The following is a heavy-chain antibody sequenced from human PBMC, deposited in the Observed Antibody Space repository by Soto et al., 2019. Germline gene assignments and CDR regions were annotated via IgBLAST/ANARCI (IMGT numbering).Heavy chain of an antibody. CDR1: GFTFSSYA. D-gene: IGHD4-17*01. Sequence: GGSLRLSCAASGFTFSSYAMHWVRQAPGKGLEWVAVISYDGSNKYYADSVKGRFTISRDNSKNTLYLQMNSLRAEDTAVYYCARGDYGDSNYYGMDVWGQGTTVTVSS. V-gene: IGHV3-30-3*01. CDR3: ARGDYGDSNYYGMDV. J-gene: IGHJ6*02. CDR2: ISYDGSNK.